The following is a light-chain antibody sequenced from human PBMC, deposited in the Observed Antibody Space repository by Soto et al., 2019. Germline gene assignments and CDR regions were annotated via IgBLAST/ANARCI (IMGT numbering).Light chain of an antibody. V-gene: IGKV1-39*01. CDR1: QTITTF. CDR2: LAS. Sequence: DIQLTQFPPSLSASVGGRLSISCRASQTITTFLNWYQQRPGKAPKLLIFLASRLQSGVPSRFSGSVSGTDFTLTITNVQLEDCATYHSQHCYSTPYTCGPGTTVDI. CDR3: QHCYSTPYT. J-gene: IGKJ3*01.